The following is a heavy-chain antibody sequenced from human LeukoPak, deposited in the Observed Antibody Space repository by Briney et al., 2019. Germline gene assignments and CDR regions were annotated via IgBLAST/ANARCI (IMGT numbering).Heavy chain of an antibody. D-gene: IGHD2-2*01. J-gene: IGHJ5*02. V-gene: IGHV4-38-2*01. CDR3: ARQGDQLLSLNWFDR. Sequence: SETLSLTCAVSGYSISSGYYWGWIRQPPGKGLEWIGSIYHSGSTYYNPSLKSRVTISVDTSKNQFSLKLSSVTAADTAVYYCARQGDQLLSLNWFDRWGQGTLVTVSS. CDR2: IYHSGST. CDR1: GYSISSGYY.